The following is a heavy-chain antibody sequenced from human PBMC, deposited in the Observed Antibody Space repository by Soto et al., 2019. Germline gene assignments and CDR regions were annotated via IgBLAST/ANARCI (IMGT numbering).Heavy chain of an antibody. J-gene: IGHJ4*02. V-gene: IGHV1-3*01. CDR3: ARDRAVGRTACFDY. CDR2: INAGNGNT. Sequence: ASVKVSCKASGYTFTSYAMHWVRQAPGQRLEWMGWINAGNGNTKYSQKFQGRVTITRDTSASTAYMELSSLRSEDTAVYYCARDRAVGRTACFDYWGQGTLVTVSS. CDR1: GYTFTSYA. D-gene: IGHD2-2*01.